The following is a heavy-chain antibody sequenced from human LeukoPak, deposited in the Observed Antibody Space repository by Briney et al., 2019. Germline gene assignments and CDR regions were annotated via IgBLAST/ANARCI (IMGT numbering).Heavy chain of an antibody. CDR1: GYSISSGYY. CDR2: IYHSGST. CDR3: ATRGYSNWFDP. D-gene: IGHD3-10*01. Sequence: SETLSLTCAVSGYSISSGYYWGWIRQPPGKGLEWIGSIYHSGSTYYTPSLKSRVTISVDTSKHQFSLKLRSVTAADTAVYYCATRGYSNWFDPWGQGTLVTVSS. V-gene: IGHV4-38-2*01. J-gene: IGHJ5*02.